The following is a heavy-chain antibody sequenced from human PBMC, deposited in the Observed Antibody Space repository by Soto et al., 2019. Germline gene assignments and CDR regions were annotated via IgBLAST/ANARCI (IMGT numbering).Heavy chain of an antibody. CDR2: TYYRSKWYN. V-gene: IGHV6-1*01. CDR1: GDSVSSNSAA. CDR3: ARGNPIEYSSSYYFDY. J-gene: IGHJ4*02. D-gene: IGHD6-6*01. Sequence: KQSQTLSLTCAISGDSVSSNSAAWNWIRQSPSRGLEWLGRTYYRSKWYNDYAVSVKSRITINPDTSKNQFSLQLNSVTPEDTAVYYCARGNPIEYSSSYYFDYWGQGTLVTVSS.